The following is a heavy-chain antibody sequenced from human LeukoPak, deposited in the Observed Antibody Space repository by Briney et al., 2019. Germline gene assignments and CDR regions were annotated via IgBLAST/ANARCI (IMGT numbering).Heavy chain of an antibody. CDR3: ARGGGRYYDSSGSP. V-gene: IGHV3-23*01. J-gene: IGHJ5*02. Sequence: GGSLRLSCAASGFTFSNYAMSWVRQAPGKGLEWVSVISAGRGGTYYADSVKGRFSISRDNSKNTLYLQMNSLRAEDTAVYYCARGGGRYYDSSGSPWGQGTLVTVSS. D-gene: IGHD3-22*01. CDR1: GFTFSNYA. CDR2: ISAGRGGT.